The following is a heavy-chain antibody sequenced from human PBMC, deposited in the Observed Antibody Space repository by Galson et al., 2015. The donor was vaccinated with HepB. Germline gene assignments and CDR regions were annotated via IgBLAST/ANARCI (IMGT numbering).Heavy chain of an antibody. CDR1: GDSVSRFY. Sequence: LSLTCSVSGDSVSRFYWSWVRQPPGKGLEWIGYVWSHGRDGRANYNPSLRSRVTISLDTAWNRFFLTLNSVTAADTAVYRCVRGGPFPVAVINWFDPWGQGTLVTVSS. CDR2: VWSHGRDGRA. V-gene: IGHV4-59*02. J-gene: IGHJ5*02. CDR3: VRGGPFPVAVINWFDP. D-gene: IGHD2-21*01.